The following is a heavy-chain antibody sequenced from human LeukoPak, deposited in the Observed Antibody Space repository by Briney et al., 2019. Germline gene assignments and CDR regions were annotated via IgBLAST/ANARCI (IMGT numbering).Heavy chain of an antibody. CDR1: GGSFSGYY. CDR2: INHSGST. V-gene: IGHV4-34*01. J-gene: IGHJ6*03. Sequence: SETLSLTCAVYGGSFSGYYWSWIRQPPGKGLEWLGEINHSGSTNYNPSLKSRVTISVDAFKNQFSLKLSSVTAADTAVYYCARTASGYCSGGSCYRGDYYYYMDVWGKGTTVTVSS. CDR3: ARTASGYCSGGSCYRGDYYYYMDV. D-gene: IGHD2-15*01.